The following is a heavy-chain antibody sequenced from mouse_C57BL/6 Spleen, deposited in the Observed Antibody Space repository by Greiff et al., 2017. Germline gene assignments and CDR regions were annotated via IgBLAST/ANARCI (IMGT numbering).Heavy chain of an antibody. Sequence: QVQLQQPGAELVKPGASVKVSCKASGYTFTSYWMHWVKQRPGQGLEGIGRIHPSDSDTNYNQKFKGKATLTVYKSSRTAYMQLSSLTSEDSAVYYCAILRLRGYFDVWGTGTTVTVAS. CDR1: GYTFTSYW. CDR2: IHPSDSDT. CDR3: AILRLRGYFDV. J-gene: IGHJ1*03. D-gene: IGHD2-4*01. V-gene: IGHV1-74*01.